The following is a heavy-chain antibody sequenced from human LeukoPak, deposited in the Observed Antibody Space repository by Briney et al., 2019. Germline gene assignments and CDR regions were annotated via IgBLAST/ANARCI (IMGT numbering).Heavy chain of an antibody. CDR1: GGSISSYY. J-gene: IGHJ4*02. V-gene: IGHV4-59*01. CDR3: ARSHYDILTGLTTYFDY. D-gene: IGHD3-9*01. CDR2: IYYSGST. Sequence: SETLSLTCTVSGGSISSYYWSWIRQPPGKGLEWIGYIYYSGSTNYNPSLKSRVTISVDTSKNQFSLKPSSVTAADTAVYYCARSHYDILTGLTTYFDYWGQGTLVTVSS.